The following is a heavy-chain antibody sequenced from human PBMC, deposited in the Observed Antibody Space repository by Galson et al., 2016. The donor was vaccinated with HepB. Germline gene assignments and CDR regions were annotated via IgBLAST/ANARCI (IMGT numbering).Heavy chain of an antibody. D-gene: IGHD4-17*01. CDR1: GFIFSTYS. Sequence: SLRLSCAASGFIFSTYSMNWVRQAPGKGLEWLSFISSTSGTIYVADSVKGRFTISRDNAKNSLSLELNSLTAGDTAVYYCARVADDYGNYRFDSWGQGTLVIVSS. V-gene: IGHV3-48*01. CDR3: ARVADDYGNYRFDS. J-gene: IGHJ4*02. CDR2: ISSTSGTI.